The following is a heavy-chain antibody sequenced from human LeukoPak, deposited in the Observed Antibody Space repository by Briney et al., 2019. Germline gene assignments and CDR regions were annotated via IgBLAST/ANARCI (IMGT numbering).Heavy chain of an antibody. V-gene: IGHV4-59*01. J-gene: IGHJ2*01. CDR1: GGSISSYY. Sequence: SETLSLTCTVSGGSISSYYWSWIRQPPGKGLEWIGYIYYSGSTNYNPSLKSRVTISVDTSKNQFPLKLSSVTAADTAVYYCAREALRDWYFDLWGRGTLVTVSS. CDR2: IYYSGST. CDR3: AREALRDWYFDL.